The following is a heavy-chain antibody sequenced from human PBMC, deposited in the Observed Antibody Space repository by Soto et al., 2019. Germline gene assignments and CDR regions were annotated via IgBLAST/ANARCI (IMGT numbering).Heavy chain of an antibody. V-gene: IGHV2-5*02. D-gene: IGHD2-21*02. J-gene: IGHJ6*02. CDR3: VQSRCGGDCLQSYSSHSYYGLDV. Sequence: QITLKESGPTLVKPTQTLTLTCTFSGLSHSTTGVGVGWIRPPPGKALEWLALIYWDDDKRYSPSLKSRLTITKDTSKNQVVLTMTNMDPVDTATYYCVQSRCGGDCLQSYSSHSYYGLDVWGQGTTVTVSS. CDR2: IYWDDDK. CDR1: GLSHSTTGVG.